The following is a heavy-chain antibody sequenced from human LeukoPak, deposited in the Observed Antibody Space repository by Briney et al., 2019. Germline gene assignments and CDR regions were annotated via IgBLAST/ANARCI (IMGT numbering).Heavy chain of an antibody. V-gene: IGHV1-24*01. CDR2: FDPEDGEA. D-gene: IGHD2-2*01. J-gene: IGHJ6*04. CDR1: RYTLTELS. Sequence: ASVKVSCKVSRYTLTELSMHWVRQAPGKGLEWMGGFDPEDGEAIYAQKFQGRVTMTEDTSTDTAYMELSSLRSEDTAVYYCATFQSLYCSSTSCYSTKVLDVWGKGTTVTVSP. CDR3: ATFQSLYCSSTSCYSTKVLDV.